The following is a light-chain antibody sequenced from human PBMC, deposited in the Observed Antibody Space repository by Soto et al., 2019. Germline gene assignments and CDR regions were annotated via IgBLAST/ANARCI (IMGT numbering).Light chain of an antibody. Sequence: EIVLTQSPATLSLSPGERATLSSRARQSVSSYLAWYQQKPGQAPRLLIYDASNRATGIPARFSGSGSGTDFTLTISSLEPEDFAVYYCQQRSNWPITLGQGTRLEIK. V-gene: IGKV3-11*01. J-gene: IGKJ5*01. CDR3: QQRSNWPIT. CDR2: DAS. CDR1: QSVSSY.